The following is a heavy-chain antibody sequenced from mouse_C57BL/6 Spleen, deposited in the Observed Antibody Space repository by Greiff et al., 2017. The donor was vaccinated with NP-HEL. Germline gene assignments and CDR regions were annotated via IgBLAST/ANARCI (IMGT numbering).Heavy chain of an antibody. CDR2: IYPGDGDT. V-gene: IGHV1-82*01. Sequence: VKLMESGPELVKPGASVKISCKASGYAFSSSWMNWVKQRPGKGLEWIGRIYPGDGDTNYNGKFKGKATLTADKSSSTAYMQLSSLTSEDSAVYFCAREGVLRASYYFDYWGQGTTLTVSS. CDR3: AREGVLRASYYFDY. J-gene: IGHJ2*01. CDR1: GYAFSSSW. D-gene: IGHD1-1*01.